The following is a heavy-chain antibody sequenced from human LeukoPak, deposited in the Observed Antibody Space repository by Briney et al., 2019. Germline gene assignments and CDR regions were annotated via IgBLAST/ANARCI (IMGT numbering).Heavy chain of an antibody. CDR1: GGSISTSY. D-gene: IGHD3-22*01. CDR2: IYYSGST. CDR3: ARGPYSYDSSGAFDI. Sequence: SETLSLTCTVSGGSISTSYWSWLRQSPGKGLEWIGYIYYSGSTNYNPSLRSRVTISVDTSKNQFSLKLSSVTAADTAVYFCARGPYSYDSSGAFDIWGQGTMVTVSS. J-gene: IGHJ3*02. V-gene: IGHV4-59*08.